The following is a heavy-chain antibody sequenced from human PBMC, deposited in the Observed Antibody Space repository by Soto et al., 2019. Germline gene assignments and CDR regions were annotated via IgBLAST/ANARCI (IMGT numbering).Heavy chain of an antibody. CDR2: INTGNGNT. CDR1: GYTFTTYA. D-gene: IGHD6-19*01. Sequence: QVPLVQSGAEVKKPGASVKVSCKASGYTFTTYAMHWVRQAPGQRLEWMGWINTGNGNTKYSQKFQGRVTITADESTSTAYMELSSLRSEDTAVYYCARAVSGWGTTYYFDYWGQGTLVTVSS. CDR3: ARAVSGWGTTYYFDY. J-gene: IGHJ4*02. V-gene: IGHV1-3*04.